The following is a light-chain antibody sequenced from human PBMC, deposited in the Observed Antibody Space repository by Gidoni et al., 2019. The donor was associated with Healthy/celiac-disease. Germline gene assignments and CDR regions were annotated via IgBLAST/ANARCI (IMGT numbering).Light chain of an antibody. CDR2: WAS. V-gene: IGKV4-1*01. CDR1: QSVLYSSNNKNY. Sequence: DIVMTQSPVSLAVSLGERATINCKSSQSVLYSSNNKNYLAWYQQKPGQPPKLLIYWASTRESGVPDRCSGSGSGTDFTLTISSLQAEDVAVYYCQQNYSTPWTFXQXTKVEIK. CDR3: QQNYSTPWT. J-gene: IGKJ1*01.